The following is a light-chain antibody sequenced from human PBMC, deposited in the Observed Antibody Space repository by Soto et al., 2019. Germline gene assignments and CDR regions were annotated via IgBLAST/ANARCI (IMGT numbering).Light chain of an antibody. V-gene: IGKV3-11*01. CDR3: QQRSDWPRT. J-gene: IGKJ1*01. CDR1: ESVTSF. CDR2: DAS. Sequence: EIVLTQSPATLSLSPGERATLSCRASESVTSFLAWYQQKPGQAPRLLIYDASNRATGISARFSGSGSGTDLNLPISSLGPEEFAVYYCQQRSDWPRTFGQGTKVESK.